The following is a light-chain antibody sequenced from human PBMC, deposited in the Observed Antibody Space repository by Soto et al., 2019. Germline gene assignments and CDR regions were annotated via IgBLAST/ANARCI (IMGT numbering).Light chain of an antibody. Sequence: QSVLTQPPSMSGAPGQRITISCTGSSSNIGAGYDVHWYQQLPGTAPKLLIYGNSNRPSGVPDRFSGSKSGTSASLAITWLQAEDEADYYCHSYDSSLSGSGVFGGGTKVTVL. CDR1: SSNIGAGYD. CDR2: GNS. V-gene: IGLV1-40*01. CDR3: HSYDSSLSGSGV. J-gene: IGLJ2*01.